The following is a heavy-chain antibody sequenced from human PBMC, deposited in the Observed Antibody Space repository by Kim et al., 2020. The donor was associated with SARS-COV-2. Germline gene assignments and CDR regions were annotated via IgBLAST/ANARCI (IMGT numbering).Heavy chain of an antibody. D-gene: IGHD3-16*01. Sequence: GGSLRLSCAASGFTFSSYWMHWVRQAPGKGLVWVSRINSNGSTTNYADSVKGRFTISRDNSKNTLYLQMNSLRAEDTAMYYCTRDQLRVRGTWFDPWGQGTLVTVSS. CDR2: INSNGSTT. V-gene: IGHV3-74*01. CDR1: GFTFSSYW. CDR3: TRDQLRVRGTWFDP. J-gene: IGHJ5*02.